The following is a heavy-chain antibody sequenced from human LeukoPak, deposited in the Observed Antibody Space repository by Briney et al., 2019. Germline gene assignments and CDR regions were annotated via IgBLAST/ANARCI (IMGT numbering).Heavy chain of an antibody. CDR1: GYTFTGYY. D-gene: IGHD2-2*01. CDR2: INPNSGGT. V-gene: IGHV1-2*02. J-gene: IGHJ6*02. CDR3: AREAYCSSTSCYDLIGYYYGMDV. Sequence: ASVKVSCKASGYTFTGYYMHWVQQAPGQGLEWMEWINPNSGGTNYAQKFQGRVTMTRDTSISTAYMELSRLRSDDTAVYYCAREAYCSSTSCYDLIGYYYGMDVWGQGTTVTVSS.